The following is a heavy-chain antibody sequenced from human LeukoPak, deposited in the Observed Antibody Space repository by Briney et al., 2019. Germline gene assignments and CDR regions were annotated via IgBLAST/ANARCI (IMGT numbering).Heavy chain of an antibody. Sequence: KPSETLSLTCTVSGVSISSYYWSWIRQPPGKGLEWIGYIYYSGNTNYNPSLKSRVTISVDTSKNQFSLKLSSVSAADTAVYYCARGPSSLYYYDSSGYPGEFDYWGQGTLVTVSS. CDR1: GVSISSYY. CDR3: ARGPSSLYYYDSSGYPGEFDY. J-gene: IGHJ4*02. V-gene: IGHV4-59*01. CDR2: IYYSGNT. D-gene: IGHD3-22*01.